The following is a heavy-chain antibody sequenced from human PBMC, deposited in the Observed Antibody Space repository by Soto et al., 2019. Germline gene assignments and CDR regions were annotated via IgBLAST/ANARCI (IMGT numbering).Heavy chain of an antibody. CDR1: VFLFSGYS. Sequence: WGPMSLSCAASVFLFSGYSVNWVRQAPGKGLEWVSSISGTSSYIYYATSVKGRFTISRDNAKNSLYLQMSSLRAEDTAVYYCASAPGLYYFESWGQGTLVNVSS. V-gene: IGHV3-21*01. CDR3: ASAPGLYYFES. J-gene: IGHJ4*02. CDR2: ISGTSSYI.